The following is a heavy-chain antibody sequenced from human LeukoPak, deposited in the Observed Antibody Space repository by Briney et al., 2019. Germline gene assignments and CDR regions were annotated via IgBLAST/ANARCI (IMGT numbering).Heavy chain of an antibody. CDR1: GYTFTSYD. CDR3: ARGPYSGSFTDY. Sequence: ASVTVSCKASGYTFTSYDINWVRQATGQGLEWMGWMNPNSGNTGYAQKFQGRVTMTRNTSISTAYMELSSLRSEDTAVYYCARGPYSGSFTDYWGQGTLVTVSS. V-gene: IGHV1-8*01. J-gene: IGHJ4*02. CDR2: MNPNSGNT. D-gene: IGHD1-26*01.